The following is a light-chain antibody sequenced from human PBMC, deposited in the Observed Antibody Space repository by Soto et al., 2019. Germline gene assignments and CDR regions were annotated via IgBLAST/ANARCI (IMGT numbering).Light chain of an antibody. V-gene: IGKV1-8*01. CDR1: QGISSY. CDR2: AAS. CDR3: QQYYSYPLT. Sequence: AIRMTQSPSSFSASTGDRVTITCRASQGISSYLAWYQQKPWKAPKLLIYAASTLQSGVPSRFSGSGSGTDFTITISSLQSEDFATYYCQQYYSYPLTFGPGTKVDIK. J-gene: IGKJ3*01.